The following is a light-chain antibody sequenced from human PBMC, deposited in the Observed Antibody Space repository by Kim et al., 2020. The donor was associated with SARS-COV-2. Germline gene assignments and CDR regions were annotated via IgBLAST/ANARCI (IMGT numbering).Light chain of an antibody. J-gene: IGKJ1*01. Sequence: DIVMTQSPLSLSVTPGESASISCTSSQSLVHGNGHTFLEWYLQKPGQSPQLLFYLGSNRASGVPDRFRGSGSGSNFTLKIRRVGAEDVGMYYCMQAIHTAWTFGQGTKVDIK. V-gene: IGKV2-28*01. CDR2: LGS. CDR3: MQAIHTAWT. CDR1: QSLVHGNGHTF.